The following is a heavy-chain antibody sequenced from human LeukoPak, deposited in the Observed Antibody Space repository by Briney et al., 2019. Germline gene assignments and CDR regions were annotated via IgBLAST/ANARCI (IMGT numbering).Heavy chain of an antibody. J-gene: IGHJ3*02. V-gene: IGHV3-7*01. CDR1: GFTFSSNW. D-gene: IGHD3-22*01. CDR3: ARDPYNTGGYAAFDI. CDR2: IKQDGSEK. Sequence: GGSLRLSCAASGFTFSSNWMTWVRQAPGKGLEWVANIKQDGSEKQYVDSAKGRFTISRDNAKNSLYLQMNSLRVEDTAVYYCARDPYNTGGYAAFDIWGQGTMVTVSS.